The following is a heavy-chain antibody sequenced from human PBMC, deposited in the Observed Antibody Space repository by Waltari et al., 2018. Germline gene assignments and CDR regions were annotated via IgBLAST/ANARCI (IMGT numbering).Heavy chain of an antibody. Sequence: QVQLVESGGGVVQPGGSLRLSCAASGFTFSNHGIHWVRQAPGKGREWVALIWSDETNKHYADSVQGRFTISRDNSKNTVFLQMNSLRTEDTAVYYCAKGPDSSGYYSNWFDPWGQGILVTVSS. CDR2: IWSDETNK. D-gene: IGHD3-22*01. CDR3: AKGPDSSGYYSNWFDP. J-gene: IGHJ5*02. V-gene: IGHV3-30*02. CDR1: GFTFSNHG.